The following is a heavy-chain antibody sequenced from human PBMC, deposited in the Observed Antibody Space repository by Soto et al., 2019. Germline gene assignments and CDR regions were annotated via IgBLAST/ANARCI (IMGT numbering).Heavy chain of an antibody. Sequence: QVQLVESGGGLVKPGGSLRLSCAASGFTFSDYYMSWIRQAPGKELEWVSYISTSGRTIFYADSVKGRFTISRDNSKNSLYLQMNSLRVEDTAVYYCARAVSGSGFYFDYWGQGTLLTVSS. J-gene: IGHJ4*02. D-gene: IGHD6-19*01. V-gene: IGHV3-11*01. CDR1: GFTFSDYY. CDR2: ISTSGRTI. CDR3: ARAVSGSGFYFDY.